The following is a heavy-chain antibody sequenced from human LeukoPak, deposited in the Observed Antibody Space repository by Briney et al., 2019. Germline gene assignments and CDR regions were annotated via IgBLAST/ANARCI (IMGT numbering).Heavy chain of an antibody. CDR1: GGSFSGYY. CDR2: VYYTGST. V-gene: IGHV4-34*01. Sequence: PSETLSLTCAVYGGSFSGYYWSWIRQPPGKGLEWIGSVYYTGSTYSNPSLKSRVTISVDTSKNQFSLKLSSVTAADTAVYYCARNAWQWLPRWFDPWGQGTLVTVSS. D-gene: IGHD6-19*01. CDR3: ARNAWQWLPRWFDP. J-gene: IGHJ5*02.